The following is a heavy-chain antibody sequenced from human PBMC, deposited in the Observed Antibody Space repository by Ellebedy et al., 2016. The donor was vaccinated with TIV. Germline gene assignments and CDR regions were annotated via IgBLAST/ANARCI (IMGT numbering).Heavy chain of an antibody. J-gene: IGHJ4*02. CDR2: IIPMFGTR. Sequence: AASVKVSCKASGYTFSDYHIHWVRQAPGQGLEWMGGIIPMFGTRKYAQKSQGRVTITADESTSTAYMELNSLRSEDTAVYYCARDLGYDILTGYYTDWGQGTLVTVSS. CDR3: ARDLGYDILTGYYTD. CDR1: GYTFSDYH. D-gene: IGHD3-9*01. V-gene: IGHV1-69*13.